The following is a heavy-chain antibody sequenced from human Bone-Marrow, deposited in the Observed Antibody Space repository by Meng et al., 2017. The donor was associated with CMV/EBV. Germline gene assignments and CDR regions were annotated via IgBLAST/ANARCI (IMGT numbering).Heavy chain of an antibody. V-gene: IGHV3-21*01. CDR1: GFPFSSYS. D-gene: IGHD3-16*02. CDR3: ASYPPNYVWGSDRYTWFDP. CDR2: ISSSSSYI. J-gene: IGHJ5*02. Sequence: GGFLRLSCAASGFPFSSYSMNWVRQAPGKGLEWVSSISSSSSYIYYADSVKGRFTISRDNAKNSLYLQMNSLRAEDTAVYYCASYPPNYVWGSDRYTWFDPWGQGTLVTVSS.